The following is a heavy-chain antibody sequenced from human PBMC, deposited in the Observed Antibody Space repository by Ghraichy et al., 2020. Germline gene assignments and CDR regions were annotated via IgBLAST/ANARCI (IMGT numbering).Heavy chain of an antibody. D-gene: IGHD2-2*02. J-gene: IGHJ4*02. Sequence: SETLSLTCTVSGGSIRSGNYYWSWIRQSPGKGLEWIGYIYYSGSTYYNPSLKSRVTISVDTSKNQFSLKLSSVTAADTAVYYCASARDCSTTTCHTRSLNFLYYFDYWGQGTLVTVSS. V-gene: IGHV4-30-4*01. CDR3: ASARDCSTTTCHTRSLNFLYYFDY. CDR2: IYYSGST. CDR1: GGSIRSGNYY.